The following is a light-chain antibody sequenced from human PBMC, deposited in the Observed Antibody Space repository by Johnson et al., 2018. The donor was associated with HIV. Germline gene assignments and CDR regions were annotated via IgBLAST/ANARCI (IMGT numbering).Light chain of an antibody. CDR1: SSNIGNNY. Sequence: QSVLTQPPSVSAAPGQKVTISCSGSSSNIGNNYVSWYQQLPGTAPKLLIYENNKRPSGIPDRFSGSKSGTSATLDITGLQTGDEADYYCGTWDSSLNTEVVGTGTKVTVL. V-gene: IGLV1-51*02. J-gene: IGLJ1*01. CDR2: ENN. CDR3: GTWDSSLNTEV.